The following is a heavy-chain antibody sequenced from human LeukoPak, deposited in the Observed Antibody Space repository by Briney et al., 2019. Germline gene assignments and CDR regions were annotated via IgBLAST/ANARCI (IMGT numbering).Heavy chain of an antibody. CDR2: ISYDGSNK. J-gene: IGHJ4*02. CDR3: AKDHKPYSYGHGFDY. CDR1: GFTFSSYA. Sequence: PGGSLRLSCAASGFTFSSYAMHWVRQAPGKGLEWVAVISYDGSNKYYADSVKGRFTISRDNSKNTLYLQMNSLRAEDTAVYYCAKDHKPYSYGHGFDYWGQGTLVTVSS. V-gene: IGHV3-30*04. D-gene: IGHD5-18*01.